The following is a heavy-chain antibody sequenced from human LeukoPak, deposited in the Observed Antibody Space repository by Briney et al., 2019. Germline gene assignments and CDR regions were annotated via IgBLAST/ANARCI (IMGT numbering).Heavy chain of an antibody. V-gene: IGHV1-2*02. CDR1: GYTFTGYY. D-gene: IGHD6-19*01. CDR2: INPDTGDT. Sequence: GASVKVSCKASGYTFTGYYMHWVRQAPGQGLEWMGWINPDTGDTNYAQKFQGRVTVTRDTSIGTAYMELSRLRSDDTAVYYCARAWISVAGTGNAYYSYDMDVWGQGTTVTVSS. CDR3: ARAWISVAGTGNAYYSYDMDV. J-gene: IGHJ6*02.